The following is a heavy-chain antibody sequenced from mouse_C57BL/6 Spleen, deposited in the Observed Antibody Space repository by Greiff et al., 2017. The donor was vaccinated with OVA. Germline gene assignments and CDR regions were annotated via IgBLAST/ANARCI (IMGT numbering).Heavy chain of an antibody. D-gene: IGHD1-1*01. CDR3: ARDGTTVVADYAMDY. Sequence: QVHVKQSGAELVKPGASVKISCKASGYAFSSYWMNWVKQRPGKGLEWIGQIYPGDGDTNYNGKFKGKATLTADKSSSTAYMQLSSLTSEDSAVYFCARDGTTVVADYAMDYWGQGTSVTVSS. CDR2: IYPGDGDT. CDR1: GYAFSSYW. V-gene: IGHV1-80*01. J-gene: IGHJ4*01.